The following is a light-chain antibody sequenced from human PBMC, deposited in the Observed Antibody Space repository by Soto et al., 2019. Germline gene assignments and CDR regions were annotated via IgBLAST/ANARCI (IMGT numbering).Light chain of an antibody. Sequence: EIVLTQSPGTLSLSPGEGATLSCRASESVSSNYLAWYQQKPGQPPRLLIYGASSRATGIPDRFSGSGSGTDFTLIISRLEHEDFAVFYCQQYGTSPFTFGPGTKVDIK. CDR1: ESVSSNY. CDR2: GAS. V-gene: IGKV3-20*01. CDR3: QQYGTSPFT. J-gene: IGKJ3*01.